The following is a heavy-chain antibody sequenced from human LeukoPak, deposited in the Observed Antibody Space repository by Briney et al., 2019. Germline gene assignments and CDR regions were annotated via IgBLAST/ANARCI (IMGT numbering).Heavy chain of an antibody. CDR3: ARRLTMMEGDRAHDVFDI. V-gene: IGHV4-30-4*07. CDR2: IYYSGTT. Sequence: HSETLSLTCAVAGDSISSGTYSWSWIRQPPGKGLEWIGYIYYSGTTYYNPSLKSRVIISVDTSKTQFSLKLSSVTAADTAVYFCARRLTMMEGDRAHDVFDIWGQGTMVTV. CDR1: GDSISSGTYS. J-gene: IGHJ3*02. D-gene: IGHD3-22*01.